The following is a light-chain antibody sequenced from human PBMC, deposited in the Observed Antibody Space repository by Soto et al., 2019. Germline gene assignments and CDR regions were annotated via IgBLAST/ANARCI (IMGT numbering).Light chain of an antibody. J-gene: IGKJ4*01. CDR1: QSISTY. Sequence: DIQMTQSPSTLSAYVGDRVTITCRASQSISTYLAWYQQKPGKAPKLLISQASILQSGVPSSFSGSGSGTEFALTISSLQRDDFATYYCQQYLSLVTFGGGTKVEI. CDR2: QAS. V-gene: IGKV1-5*03. CDR3: QQYLSLVT.